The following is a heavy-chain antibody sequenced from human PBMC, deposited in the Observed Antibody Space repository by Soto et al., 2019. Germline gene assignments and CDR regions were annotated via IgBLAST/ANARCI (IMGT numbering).Heavy chain of an antibody. Sequence: QVQLVESGGGLVKPGGSLRLSCEASGFTFSDNYMNWIRQAPGKGLEWVSYISKSGTTTYYADSVKGRFTISRDNAXXXXXXXXXXLXXXXXXXXXXXXXXXXXXGPGFDYWGQGTLVTVSS. CDR3: XXXXXXXXGPGFDY. CDR1: GFTFSDNY. V-gene: IGHV3-11*01. J-gene: IGHJ4*02. CDR2: ISKSGTTT.